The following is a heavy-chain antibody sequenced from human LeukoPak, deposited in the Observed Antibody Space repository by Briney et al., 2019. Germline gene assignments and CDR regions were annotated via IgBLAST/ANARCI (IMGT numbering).Heavy chain of an antibody. CDR1: GFTFSDAW. CDR2: IRSRTDGGTS. Sequence: GGSLRLSCAASGFTFSDAWLTWVRQAPGKGLEWVGRIRSRTDGGTSDYSAPVKGRFTIPRDDSKNKLYLQMNSLLTEDTAVYFCARYSASSFDSWGQGTLVTVSS. CDR3: ARYSASSFDS. J-gene: IGHJ4*02. D-gene: IGHD1-26*01. V-gene: IGHV3-15*05.